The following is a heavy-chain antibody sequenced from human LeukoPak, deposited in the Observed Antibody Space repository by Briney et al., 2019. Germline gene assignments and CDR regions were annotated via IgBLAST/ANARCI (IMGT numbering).Heavy chain of an antibody. D-gene: IGHD3-22*01. CDR1: GGTFSSYA. CDR3: ARDRYYYDSSGYYPGGY. V-gene: IGHV1-69*04. J-gene: IGHJ4*02. CDR2: IIPILGIA. Sequence: ASVKVSCTASGGTFSSYAISWVRQAPGQGLEWMGRIIPILGIANYAQKFQGRVTITADKSTSTAYMELSSLRSEDTAVYYCARDRYYYDSSGYYPGGYWGQGTLVTVSS.